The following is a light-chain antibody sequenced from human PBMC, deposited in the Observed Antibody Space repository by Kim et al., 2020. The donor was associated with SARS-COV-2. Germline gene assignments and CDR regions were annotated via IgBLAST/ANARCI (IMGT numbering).Light chain of an antibody. Sequence: SPGERVTPSWRDSQGVSDNLAWYQQKPGQAPRLLIYGASTRATGTPARFSGSGSGTEFTLDISSLQSEDFAVYYCQQYENWPPVTFGGGTKVDIK. CDR2: GAS. J-gene: IGKJ4*01. CDR3: QQYENWPPVT. V-gene: IGKV3-15*01. CDR1: QGVSDN.